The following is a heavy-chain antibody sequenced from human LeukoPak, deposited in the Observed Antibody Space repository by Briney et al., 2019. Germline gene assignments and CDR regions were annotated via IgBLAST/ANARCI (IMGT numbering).Heavy chain of an antibody. D-gene: IGHD5-12*01. V-gene: IGHV4-59*11. Sequence: SETLSLTCSVSGGSIKSHYYTWIRQPPGKGLEWIGYIYYSGTTSYNPSLESRVSISDDTSKNQVFLWLTSVTAADTAVYYCATSLYGDYEADYWGPGILVTVSS. CDR3: ATSLYGDYEADY. J-gene: IGHJ4*02. CDR1: GGSIKSHY. CDR2: IYYSGTT.